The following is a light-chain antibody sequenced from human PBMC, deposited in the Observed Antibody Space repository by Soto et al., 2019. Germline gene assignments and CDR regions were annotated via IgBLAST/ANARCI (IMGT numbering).Light chain of an antibody. CDR2: DAS. J-gene: IGKJ5*01. Sequence: DIVLTQSSGTLSLSQGERAALSCRASQSISTNLSWYQQKPGQAPGLLIYDASTRATVIPARFSGSGSGTEFTLTISSLEPEDFAVYYCHQRQYWPPITFGQGTRLEI. V-gene: IGKV3-11*01. CDR3: HQRQYWPPIT. CDR1: QSISTN.